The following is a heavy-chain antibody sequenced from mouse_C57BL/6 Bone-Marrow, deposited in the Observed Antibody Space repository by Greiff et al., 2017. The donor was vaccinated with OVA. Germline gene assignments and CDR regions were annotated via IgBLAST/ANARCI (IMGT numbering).Heavy chain of an antibody. CDR3: ARDQYFGPYCFDY. Sequence: EVQLMESGGGLVKPGGSLKFSCAASGFTFSSYAMSWVRQTPEKRLEWVATISAGGSYTYYPANVKGRVTISVDNAKNTRYLQMSHLKSEDTAMYYCARDQYFGPYCFDYWGQGTTLTVSS. CDR1: GFTFSSYA. CDR2: ISAGGSYT. V-gene: IGHV5-4*01. J-gene: IGHJ2*01.